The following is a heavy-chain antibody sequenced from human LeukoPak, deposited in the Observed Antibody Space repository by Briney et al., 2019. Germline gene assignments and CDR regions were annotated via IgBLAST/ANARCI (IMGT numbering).Heavy chain of an antibody. Sequence: PGRSLRLSCAASGFTFSGYAMHWVRQAPGKGLEWVAVISYDGSNKYYADSVKGRFTISRDNSKNTLYLQMNSLRAEDTAVYYCARDPPSEQWPPLQYFQHWGQGTLATVSS. J-gene: IGHJ1*01. CDR1: GFTFSGYA. V-gene: IGHV3-30-3*01. CDR3: ARDPPSEQWPPLQYFQH. CDR2: ISYDGSNK. D-gene: IGHD6-19*01.